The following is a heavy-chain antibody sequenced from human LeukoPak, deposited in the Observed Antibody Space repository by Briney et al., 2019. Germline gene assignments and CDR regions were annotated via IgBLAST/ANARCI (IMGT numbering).Heavy chain of an antibody. Sequence: GGSLRLSCAASGFTFSSYGMHWVRQAPGKGLEWVAFIRYDGSNKYYADSVKGRFTISGDNSKNTLYLQMNSLRAEDTAVYYCAKGRGYSYGYYFDYWGQGTLVTVSS. J-gene: IGHJ4*02. D-gene: IGHD5-18*01. CDR3: AKGRGYSYGYYFDY. CDR2: IRYDGSNK. V-gene: IGHV3-30*02. CDR1: GFTFSSYG.